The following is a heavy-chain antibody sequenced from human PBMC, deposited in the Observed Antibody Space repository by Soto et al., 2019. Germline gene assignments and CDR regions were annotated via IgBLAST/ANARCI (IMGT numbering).Heavy chain of an antibody. V-gene: IGHV4-39*01. CDR1: GDSFTIDSYY. Sequence: QLQLQESGPGLVKPSESLSLTCTVSGDSFTIDSYYWAWIRQPPGKGLEWLGTISHTGTTFHNPSLKSRLTMSVDTSKNQCSLNLSSVTAADTALYFCARHSDKYVSSWYGLGSWGQGTLVTVSS. J-gene: IGHJ4*02. CDR2: ISHTGTT. CDR3: ARHSDKYVSSWYGLGS. D-gene: IGHD6-13*01.